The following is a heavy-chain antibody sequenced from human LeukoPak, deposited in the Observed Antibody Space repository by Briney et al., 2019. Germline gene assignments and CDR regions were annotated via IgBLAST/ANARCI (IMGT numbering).Heavy chain of an antibody. D-gene: IGHD5-12*01. Sequence: PGGSLRLSCAASGFTFSSYEMNWVRQAPGKGLEWVSYISSSGSTIYYADSVKGRFTISRDNAKNSLYLQMNSLRAEDTAVYYCTRDRGEGYSGYDPYYFDYWGQGTLVTVSS. CDR2: ISSSGSTI. V-gene: IGHV3-48*03. CDR1: GFTFSSYE. CDR3: TRDRGEGYSGYDPYYFDY. J-gene: IGHJ4*02.